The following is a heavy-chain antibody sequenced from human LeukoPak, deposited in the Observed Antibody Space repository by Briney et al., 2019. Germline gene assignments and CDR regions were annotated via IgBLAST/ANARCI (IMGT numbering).Heavy chain of an antibody. Sequence: GGSLRLSCAASGFTFSSYSMNWVRQAPGKGLEWVSSISSSSSYIYYADSVKGRFTISRDNAKNSLYLQMNSLIAEDTAVYYFSRIINPFRPDYYMDVWGKGTTVTVSS. J-gene: IGHJ6*03. CDR1: GFTFSSYS. CDR3: SRIINPFRPDYYMDV. V-gene: IGHV3-21*01. CDR2: ISSSSSYI. D-gene: IGHD2/OR15-2a*01.